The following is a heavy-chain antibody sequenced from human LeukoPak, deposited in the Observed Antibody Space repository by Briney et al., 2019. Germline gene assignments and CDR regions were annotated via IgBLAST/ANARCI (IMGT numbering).Heavy chain of an antibody. CDR2: FDPEDGGT. CDR3: ATDGYNLDGFDY. V-gene: IGHV1-24*01. Sequence: ASVKVSCKVSGYTLTELSMHWVRQAPGKGLEWMGGFDPEDGGTIYAQKFQGRVTMTEDTSTDTAYMELSSLRSDDTAVYYCATDGYNLDGFDYWGQGTLVTVSS. CDR1: GYTLTELS. D-gene: IGHD5-24*01. J-gene: IGHJ4*02.